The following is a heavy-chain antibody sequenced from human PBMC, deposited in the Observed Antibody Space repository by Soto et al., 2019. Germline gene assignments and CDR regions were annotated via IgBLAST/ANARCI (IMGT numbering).Heavy chain of an antibody. V-gene: IGHV1-18*01. Sequence: QVQLVQSGVEVKKPGASVKVSCKASGYTFTSYGISWVRQAPGQGLEWMGWISGYNGNTNYVQKLQGRVTMTTDTSMTTVYMELRSLRSDDTAVYYCPKGSLYCSTTTCYTFDYWGQGTLVTVSS. J-gene: IGHJ4*02. CDR2: ISGYNGNT. CDR1: GYTFTSYG. CDR3: PKGSLYCSTTTCYTFDY. D-gene: IGHD2-2*01.